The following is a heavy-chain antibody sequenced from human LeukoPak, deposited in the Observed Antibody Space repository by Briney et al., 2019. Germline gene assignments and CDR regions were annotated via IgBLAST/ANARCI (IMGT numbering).Heavy chain of an antibody. CDR3: ARGYCSSTSCSADY. CDR1: GFTFSSYA. D-gene: IGHD2-2*01. V-gene: IGHV3-64*01. CDR2: ISSNGGST. Sequence: GGSLRLSCAASGFTFSSYAMHWVRQAPGKGLEYVSAISSNGGSTYYANSVRGRFTISRDNSKNTLYLQMGSLRAEDMAVYYCARGYCSSTSCSADYWGQGTLVTVSS. J-gene: IGHJ4*02.